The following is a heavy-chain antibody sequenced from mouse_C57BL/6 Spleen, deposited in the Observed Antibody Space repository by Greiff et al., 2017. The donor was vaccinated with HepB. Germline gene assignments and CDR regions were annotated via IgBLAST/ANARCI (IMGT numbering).Heavy chain of an antibody. J-gene: IGHJ4*01. CDR2: INPNNGGT. D-gene: IGHD2-3*01. CDR3: ASRYYRGGYYAMDY. V-gene: IGHV1-18*01. CDR1: GYTFTDYN. Sequence: EVQLQQSGPELVKPGASVKIPCKASGYTFTDYNMDWVKQSHGKSLEWIGDINPNNGGTIYNQKFKGKATLTVDKSSSTAYMELRSLTSEDTAVYYCASRYYRGGYYAMDYWGQGTSVTVSS.